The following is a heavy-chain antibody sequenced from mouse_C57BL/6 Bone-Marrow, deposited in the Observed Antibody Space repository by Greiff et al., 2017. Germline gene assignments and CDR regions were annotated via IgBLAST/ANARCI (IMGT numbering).Heavy chain of an antibody. J-gene: IGHJ2*01. V-gene: IGHV1-15*01. Sequence: QVQLQQSGAELVRPGASVTLSCKASGYTFTDYEMHWVKQTTVHGLEWIGAIDPETGGTAYNQKFKGKAILTADKSSSTAYMELRSLTSEDSAVYYCTRSRLRNFDYWGQGTTLTVSS. D-gene: IGHD1-1*01. CDR3: TRSRLRNFDY. CDR1: GYTFTDYE. CDR2: IDPETGGT.